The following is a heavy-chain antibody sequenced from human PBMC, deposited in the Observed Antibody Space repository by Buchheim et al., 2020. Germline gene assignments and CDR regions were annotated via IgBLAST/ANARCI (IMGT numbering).Heavy chain of an antibody. V-gene: IGHV1-2*02. J-gene: IGHJ6*02. D-gene: IGHD2-8*02. CDR2: INPDSGVT. CDR3: AKDFSTGGSCYGMDV. CDR1: GYTFTDYY. Sequence: QVQLVQSGAEVKNPGASVKVSCKASGYTFTDYYVHWVRQAPGQGLEWMGWINPDSGVTKYVQKFQGRVTMTRDTSISTVYMELSRLRSDDTAEYYCAKDFSTGGSCYGMDVWGQGTT.